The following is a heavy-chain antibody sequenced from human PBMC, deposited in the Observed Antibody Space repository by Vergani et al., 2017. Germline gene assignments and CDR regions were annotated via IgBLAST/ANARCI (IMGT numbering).Heavy chain of an antibody. D-gene: IGHD6-6*01. Sequence: QVQLVQSGAEVKKPGSSVKVSCKASGGTFSSYALNWVRQAPGQGLEWMGSIIPIFGTANYAQKFQGRVTITADESTSTAYMELSSLRSEDTAVYYCARGEYSSPFYYYYMDVWGKGTTVTVSS. CDR1: GGTFSSYA. V-gene: IGHV1-69*13. J-gene: IGHJ6*03. CDR3: ARGEYSSPFYYYYMDV. CDR2: IIPIFGTA.